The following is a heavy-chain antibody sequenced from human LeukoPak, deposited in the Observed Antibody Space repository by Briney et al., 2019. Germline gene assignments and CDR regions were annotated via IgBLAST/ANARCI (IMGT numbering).Heavy chain of an antibody. V-gene: IGHV3-30*04. D-gene: IGHD3-10*01. CDR2: ISFDGTTK. CDR1: GINFSSCT. J-gene: IGHJ4*02. Sequence: GRSLRLSCAASGINFSSCTMHWVRQAPGKGLQYVAVISFDGTTKLYADAVRGRFTISRDNSKNTLYLQVDSLRTEDTAVYYCARGYSGGGLDYWGQGTLVTVSS. CDR3: ARGYSGGGLDY.